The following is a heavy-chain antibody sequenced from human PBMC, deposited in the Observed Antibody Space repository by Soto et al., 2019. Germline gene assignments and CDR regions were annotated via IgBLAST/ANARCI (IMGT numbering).Heavy chain of an antibody. CDR1: GFSLSTSGVG. V-gene: IGHV2-5*02. D-gene: IGHD1-26*01. J-gene: IGHJ4*02. CDR2: IYWDNDK. CDR3: AHKRGSESSYGDFDY. Sequence: SGPTLVNPTQTLRLACTFSGFSLSTSGVGVGWIRQPPGKALEWLALIYWDNDKRYSPSLKSRLTITKDTSKNQVVLTMTNMKPVDTATYYCAHKRGSESSYGDFDYWGQGTLVTVSS.